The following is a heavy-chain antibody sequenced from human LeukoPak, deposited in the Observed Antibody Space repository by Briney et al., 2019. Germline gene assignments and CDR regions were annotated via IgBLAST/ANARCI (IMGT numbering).Heavy chain of an antibody. CDR1: GFTFNTAS. V-gene: IGHV3-23*01. D-gene: IGHD6-19*01. J-gene: IGHJ4*02. Sequence: PGGSQTLSCSASGFTFNTASLRWVRPAPGRGLEWGSAFDTGFGTYYPDSLKGRFTISRDNSNNTLFLQMNSLRAEDAAVYYCARSSGWGSLYYWGEGTLVTVSS. CDR3: ARSSGWGSLYY. CDR2: FDTGFGT.